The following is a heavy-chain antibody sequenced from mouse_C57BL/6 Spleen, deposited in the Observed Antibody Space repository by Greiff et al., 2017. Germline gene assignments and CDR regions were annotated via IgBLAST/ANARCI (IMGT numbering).Heavy chain of an antibody. CDR2: IYPGSGST. V-gene: IGHV1-55*01. CDR3: ASGTAQVYYAMDY. J-gene: IGHJ4*01. Sequence: VQLQQPGAELVKPGASVKMSCKASGYTFTSYWITWVKQRPGQGLEWIGDIYPGSGSTNYNEKLKSKATLTVDTSSSTAYMQLSSLTSEDSAVYYCASGTAQVYYAMDYWGQGTSVTVSS. D-gene: IGHD3-2*02. CDR1: GYTFTSYW.